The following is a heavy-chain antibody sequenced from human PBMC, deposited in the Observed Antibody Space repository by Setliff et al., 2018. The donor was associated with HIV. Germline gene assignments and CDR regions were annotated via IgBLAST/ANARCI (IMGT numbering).Heavy chain of an antibody. V-gene: IGHV3-74*01. D-gene: IGHD2-15*01. CDR1: GFTFSSYW. CDR2: INSDGSST. Sequence: PGGSLRLSCAASGFTFSSYWMHWVRQAPGKGLVWVSRINSDGSSTSYADSVKGRFTIARDNAKNTLYLQMNSLRAEDTAVYYCARGPLRTTPVDNWFDPWAREPWSPSPQ. CDR3: ARGPLRTTPVDNWFDP. J-gene: IGHJ5*02.